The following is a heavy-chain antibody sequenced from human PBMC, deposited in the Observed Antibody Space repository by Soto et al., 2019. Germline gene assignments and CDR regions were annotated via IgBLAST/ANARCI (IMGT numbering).Heavy chain of an antibody. CDR2: ARNKANGYTT. D-gene: IGHD5-12*01. V-gene: IGHV3-72*01. CDR3: ARETESRWVPTACDFDL. CDR1: GFIFSDHY. Sequence: EVQLVESGGGLVQPGGSLRLSCAASGFIFSDHYMDWVRQAPGKGLEWVGRARNKANGYTTEYAASVKGSFTISKDESKSTLYLQMNSLKNEDTAVYYCARETESRWVPTACDFDLWGRGTLVTVSS. J-gene: IGHJ2*01.